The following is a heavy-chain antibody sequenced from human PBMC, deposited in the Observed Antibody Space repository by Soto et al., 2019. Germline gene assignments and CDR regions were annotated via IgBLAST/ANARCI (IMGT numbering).Heavy chain of an antibody. V-gene: IGHV3-30-3*01. CDR1: GFTFSSYA. D-gene: IGHD5-18*01. CDR2: ISYDGSNK. CDR3: ARVLRRYSYGYDAFDI. Sequence: PGGSLRLSCAASGFTFSSYAMHWVRQAPGKGLEWVAVISYDGSNKYYADSVKGRFTISRDNSKNTLYLQMNSLRAEDTAVYYCARVLRRYSYGYDAFDIWGQGTMVTVSS. J-gene: IGHJ3*02.